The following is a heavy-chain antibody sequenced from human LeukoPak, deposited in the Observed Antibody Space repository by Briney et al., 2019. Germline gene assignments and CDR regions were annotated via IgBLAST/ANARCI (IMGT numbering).Heavy chain of an antibody. CDR3: ARDDGSCFDY. CDR2: ISYDGSNK. CDR1: GFTFSIYS. Sequence: TGGSLRLSCAASGFTFSIYSMHGVRQAPGRGLEWVAVISYDGSNKYYADSVKGRFTISRDNSESTLYLQMNSLRAEDTAVYYCARDDGSCFDYWGQGTLVTVSS. D-gene: IGHD2-15*01. J-gene: IGHJ4*02. V-gene: IGHV3-30-3*01.